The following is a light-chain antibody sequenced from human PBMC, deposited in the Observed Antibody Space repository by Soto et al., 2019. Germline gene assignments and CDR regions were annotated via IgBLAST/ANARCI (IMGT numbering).Light chain of an antibody. V-gene: IGLV2-14*01. J-gene: IGLJ2*01. CDR1: SSDVGGYNY. CDR2: DVS. CDR3: SSYTSSSTVV. Sequence: QSALTQPASVSGSPGQSITISCTGTSSDVGGYNYVSWYQQHPGKAPKLMIYDVSNRPSGVSNRFSGSKSGDTASLTISGLQAEDEADYHCSSYTSSSTVVFGGGTKLIVL.